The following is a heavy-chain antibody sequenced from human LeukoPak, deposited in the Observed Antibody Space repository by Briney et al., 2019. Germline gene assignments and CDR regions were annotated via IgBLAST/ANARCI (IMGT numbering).Heavy chain of an antibody. CDR1: GGSISSYY. Sequence: PSETLSLTCTVSGGSISSYYWSWIRQPPGKGLEWIGYIYYSGSTNYNPSLKSRVTISVDTSKNQFSLKLSSVTAADTAIYYCARHLSGDYTSWFDPWGQGTLVTVSS. J-gene: IGHJ5*02. CDR3: ARHLSGDYTSWFDP. CDR2: IYYSGST. D-gene: IGHD4-17*01. V-gene: IGHV4-59*08.